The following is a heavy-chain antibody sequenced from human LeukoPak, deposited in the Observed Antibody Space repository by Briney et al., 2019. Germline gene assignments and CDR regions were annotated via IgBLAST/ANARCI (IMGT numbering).Heavy chain of an antibody. CDR1: GFTVSSNY. Sequence: GGSLRLSCAAPGFTVSSNYMSWVRQAPGKGLEWVSVIYIGGSTYYADSVKGRFTISRDNSKNSLYLQMNSLRAEDTALYYCARTPTATMVRGVISSGHTYYYYMDVWGKGTTVTVSS. V-gene: IGHV3-53*01. D-gene: IGHD3-10*01. J-gene: IGHJ6*03. CDR3: ARTPTATMVRGVISSGHTYYYYMDV. CDR2: IYIGGST.